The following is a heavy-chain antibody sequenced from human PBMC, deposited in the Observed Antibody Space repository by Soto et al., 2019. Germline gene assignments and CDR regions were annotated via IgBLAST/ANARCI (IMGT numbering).Heavy chain of an antibody. CDR3: AKGPEYDILTGCDY. J-gene: IGHJ4*02. CDR2: ISGGGGST. CDR1: GFTFSLSA. Sequence: EVQLLESGGGFVQPGASLRLSCVASGFTFSLSAMSWVRQAPGRGLEWVSSISGGGGSTEYTDSEKGRFTISRDNSKDTVHLQMNSLRAEDTAVYYCAKGPEYDILTGCDYWGQGALVTVSS. D-gene: IGHD3-9*01. V-gene: IGHV3-23*01.